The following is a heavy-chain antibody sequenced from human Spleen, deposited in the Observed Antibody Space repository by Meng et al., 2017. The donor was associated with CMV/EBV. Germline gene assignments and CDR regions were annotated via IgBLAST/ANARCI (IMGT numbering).Heavy chain of an antibody. J-gene: IGHJ4*02. CDR1: GYTFIAYY. Sequence: ASVKVSCKASGYTFIAYYIHWVRQAPGQGLEWMGWINPNSGGTSYAQKFQGRVTVTRDTSVNTAYMELSGLRSDDTAVYYCAREDHGDYETDYWGQGTLVTVSS. D-gene: IGHD4-17*01. CDR3: AREDHGDYETDY. V-gene: IGHV1-2*02. CDR2: INPNSGGT.